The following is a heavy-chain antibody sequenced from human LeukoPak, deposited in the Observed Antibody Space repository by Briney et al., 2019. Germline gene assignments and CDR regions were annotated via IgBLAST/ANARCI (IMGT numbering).Heavy chain of an antibody. CDR3: ARFHTKYIVGATVDAFDI. V-gene: IGHV4-39*07. Sequence: PSETLSLTFTISGGSISSSSYYWGWIRQPPGKGLEWIGSIYYSGSTNYNPSLKSRVTISVDTSKNQFSLKLSSVTAADTAVYYCARFHTKYIVGATVDAFDIWGQGTMVTVFS. J-gene: IGHJ3*02. CDR2: IYYSGST. CDR1: GGSISSSSYY. D-gene: IGHD1-26*01.